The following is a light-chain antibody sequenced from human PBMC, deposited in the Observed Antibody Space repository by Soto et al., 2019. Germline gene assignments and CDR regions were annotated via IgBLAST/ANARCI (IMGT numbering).Light chain of an antibody. J-gene: IGKJ2*01. Sequence: EIVLTQSPGTLSLSPGERATLSCRASQSVRHFSWYQQKPGQPPRLLMTDAFARASGTPARFNSRGSGTDFALTISSLGPEDFAVYYCQQRGDRPMYTFGQGTIVEI. V-gene: IGKV3-11*01. CDR3: QQRGDRPMYT. CDR2: DAF. CDR1: QSVRH.